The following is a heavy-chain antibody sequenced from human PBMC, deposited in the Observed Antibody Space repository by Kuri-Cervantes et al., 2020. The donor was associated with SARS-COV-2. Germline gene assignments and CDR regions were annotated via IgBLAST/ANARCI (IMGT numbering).Heavy chain of an antibody. J-gene: IGHJ4*02. CDR2: INSDGSST. Sequence: GGSLRLSCAASGFTFSSYWMHWVRQAPGKGLVWVSRINSDGSSTSYADSVKGRFTISRDNARNSLYLQMNSLRAEDTAVYYCARDPWLGHGQYYFDYWGQGTLVTVSS. CDR1: GFTFSSYW. V-gene: IGHV3-74*01. D-gene: IGHD6-19*01. CDR3: ARDPWLGHGQYYFDY.